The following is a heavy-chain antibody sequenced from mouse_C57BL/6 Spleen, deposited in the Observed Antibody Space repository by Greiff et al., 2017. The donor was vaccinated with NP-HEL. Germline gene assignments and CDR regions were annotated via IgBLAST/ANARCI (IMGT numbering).Heavy chain of an antibody. V-gene: IGHV1-7*01. D-gene: IGHD1-1*01. CDR1: GYTFTSYW. J-gene: IGHJ2*01. CDR2: INPSSGYT. Sequence: VQLQQSGAELAKPGASVKLSCKASGYTFTSYWMHWVKQRPGQGLEWIGYINPSSGYTKYNQKFKDKATLTVDKSSCTAYMQLSSLTYEDSAVYYCTSTLYYGGREYWGQGTTLTVSS. CDR3: TSTLYYGGREY.